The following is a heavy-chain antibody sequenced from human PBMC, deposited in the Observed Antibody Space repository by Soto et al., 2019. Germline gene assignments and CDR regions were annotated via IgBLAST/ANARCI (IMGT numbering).Heavy chain of an antibody. CDR2: INHSGST. D-gene: IGHD5-12*01. J-gene: IGHJ4*02. CDR1: GGSFSGYY. CDR3: ARVRGYSGYDLDY. Sequence: QVQLQQWGAGLLKPSETLSLTCAVYGGSFSGYYWSWIRQPPGKGLEWIGEINHSGSTNYNPSLKSRVTISVDTPKHQFSLKLSSVTAADTAVYYCARVRGYSGYDLDYWGQGTLVTVSS. V-gene: IGHV4-34*01.